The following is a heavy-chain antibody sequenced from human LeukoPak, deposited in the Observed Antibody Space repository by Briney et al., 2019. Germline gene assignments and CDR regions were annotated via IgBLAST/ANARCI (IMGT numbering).Heavy chain of an antibody. CDR1: GFAFNDYW. D-gene: IGHD1-14*01. Sequence: PGGSLRLSCAASGFAFNDYWMNWVRQVPGKGLMWVARLNSDGTRTTYADPVKGRFTVSRDNAKNTLYLQMNSLRAEDTAVYYCARDRNRWSIAPDADVWGQGTTVTVSS. J-gene: IGHJ6*02. CDR3: ARDRNRWSIAPDADV. CDR2: LNSDGTRT. V-gene: IGHV3-74*01.